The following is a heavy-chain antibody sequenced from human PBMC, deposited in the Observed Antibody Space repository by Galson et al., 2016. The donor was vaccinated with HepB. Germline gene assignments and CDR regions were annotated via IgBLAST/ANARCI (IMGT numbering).Heavy chain of an antibody. CDR2: IHSSGTS. Sequence: SETLSLTCTVSGDSLSNVGRHWGWFRQSPGMGLEYIGSIHSSGTSYYNPSLSRRVSVSADTARNQFFLSLTSVTAADTAVYYCVRLGTAAAVANRRGSVYWGQGPRVTVSS. V-gene: IGHV4-39*01. D-gene: IGHD6-13*01. CDR1: GDSLSNVGRH. J-gene: IGHJ4*02. CDR3: VRLGTAAAVANRRGSVY.